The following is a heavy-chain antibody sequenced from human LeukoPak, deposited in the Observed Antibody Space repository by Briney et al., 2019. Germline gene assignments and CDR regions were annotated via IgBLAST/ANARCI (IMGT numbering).Heavy chain of an antibody. Sequence: SETLSLTCTVSGGSISSYYWSWIRQPPGKGLEWIGYIYYSGSTNYNPSLKSRVTISVDTSKNQFSLKLSSVTAADTAVYYCARHARPYYDIGPWGQGTLVTVSS. CDR2: IYYSGST. V-gene: IGHV4-59*08. D-gene: IGHD3-9*01. CDR3: ARHARPYYDIGP. CDR1: GGSISSYY. J-gene: IGHJ4*02.